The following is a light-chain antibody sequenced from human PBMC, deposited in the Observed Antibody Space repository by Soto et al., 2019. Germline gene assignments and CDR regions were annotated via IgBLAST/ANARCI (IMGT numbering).Light chain of an antibody. J-gene: IGLJ1*01. CDR1: SSDVGGYNY. Sequence: QSALTQPASVSGSPGQSITISCTGTSSDVGGYNYVSWYQQHQAKAPKLMIYDVSNRPSGVSNRFSGSKSGNTASLTISGLQAEDEADYYCSSYTSSSTLDYVFGTGTQLTVL. CDR3: SSYTSSSTLDYV. CDR2: DVS. V-gene: IGLV2-14*01.